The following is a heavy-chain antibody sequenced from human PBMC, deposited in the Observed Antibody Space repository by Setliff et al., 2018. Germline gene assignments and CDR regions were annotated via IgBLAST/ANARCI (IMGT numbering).Heavy chain of an antibody. CDR3: AKRAVVTPNYFDY. D-gene: IGHD2-21*02. V-gene: IGHV3-7*03. J-gene: IGHJ4*02. CDR1: GFKFNTYW. CDR2: IKQGGSEE. Sequence: PGGSLRLSCAASGFKFNTYWMSWVRQAPGKGLEWVANIKQGGSEEHYVDSVKGRFTISRDNAKNSLYLQMNSLRAEDTAVYYCAKRAVVTPNYFDYWGQGTLVTVSS.